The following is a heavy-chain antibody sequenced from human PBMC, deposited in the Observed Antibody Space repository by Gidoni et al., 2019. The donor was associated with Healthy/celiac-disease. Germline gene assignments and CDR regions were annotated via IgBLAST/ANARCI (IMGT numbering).Heavy chain of an antibody. CDR2: IKSKTDGGTT. V-gene: IGHV3-15*01. J-gene: IGHJ6*02. D-gene: IGHD3-10*01. CDR3: TTFYYYGSGKVYYGMDV. CDR1: GFTFSNAW. Sequence: EVQLVESGGGLVTPGGSLRLSCAASGFTFSNAWLSWVRQAPGKGLEWVGRIKSKTDGGTTDYAAPVKGRFTISRDDSKNTLYLQMNSLKTEDTAVYYCTTFYYYGSGKVYYGMDVWGQGTTVTVSS.